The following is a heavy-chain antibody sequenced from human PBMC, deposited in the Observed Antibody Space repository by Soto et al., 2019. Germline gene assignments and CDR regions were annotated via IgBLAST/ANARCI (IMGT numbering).Heavy chain of an antibody. CDR3: AKKAVPLLLWFGELLFRNDSLSKYYFDY. CDR2: ISGSGGST. J-gene: IGHJ4*02. CDR1: GFTFSSYA. D-gene: IGHD3-10*01. Sequence: GGSLRLSCAASGFTFSSYAMSWVRQAPGKGLEWVSAISGSGGSTYYADSVKGRFTISRDNSKNTLYLQMNSLRAEDTAVYYCAKKAVPLLLWFGELLFRNDSLSKYYFDYWGQGTLVTVSS. V-gene: IGHV3-23*01.